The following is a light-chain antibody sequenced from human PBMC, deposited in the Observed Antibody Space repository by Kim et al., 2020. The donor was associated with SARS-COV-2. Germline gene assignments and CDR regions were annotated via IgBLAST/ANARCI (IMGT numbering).Light chain of an antibody. V-gene: IGLV2-14*03. Sequence: QSALTQPASVSGSPGQSITISCSGTSSDVGGYNYVSWYQHHPGKAPKLMIYDVDRRPSGVSNRFSGSKSGNTASLTISGLQAEDEGDYYCSSYTSGTSVAFGGGTQLTVL. J-gene: IGLJ2*01. CDR3: SSYTSGTSVA. CDR2: DVD. CDR1: SSDVGGYNY.